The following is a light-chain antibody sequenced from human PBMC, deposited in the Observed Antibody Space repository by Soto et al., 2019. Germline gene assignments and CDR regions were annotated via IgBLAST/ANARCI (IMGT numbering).Light chain of an antibody. CDR1: SSDVGSCNC. CDR3: CSSVGSPNWV. Sequence: QSALTQPASVSGSPGQSITISCTGTSSDVGSCNCVSWYQQHPGKAPTLMIYEVNNRPSGVSNRFSGSKSGNTASLTISGLQAEDEADYYCCSSVGSPNWVFGGGTKVTVL. J-gene: IGLJ3*02. CDR2: EVN. V-gene: IGLV2-23*02.